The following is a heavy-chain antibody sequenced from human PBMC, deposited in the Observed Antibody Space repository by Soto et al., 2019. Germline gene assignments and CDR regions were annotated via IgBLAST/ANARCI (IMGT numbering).Heavy chain of an antibody. CDR1: GYTFTGYY. V-gene: IGHV1-2*02. CDR2: INPNSGGT. CDR3: AREIAYYYGSGSYYIRYFDY. J-gene: IGHJ4*02. Sequence: ASVKVSCKASGYTFTGYYMHWVRQAPGQGLEWMGWINPNSGGTNYAQKFQGRVTMTRDTSISTAYMELSRLRSDDTAVYYCAREIAYYYGSGSYYIRYFDYWGQGTLVTVSS. D-gene: IGHD3-10*01.